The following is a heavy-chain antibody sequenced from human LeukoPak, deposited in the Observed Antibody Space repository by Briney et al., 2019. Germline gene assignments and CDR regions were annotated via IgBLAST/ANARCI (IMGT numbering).Heavy chain of an antibody. CDR1: GDSVSNSEYY. CDR3: ARRRKDLNWFDP. Sequence: SETLSLTCSVSGDSVSNSEYYWGWIRQPPEKGLEWIASINYSGRTFYNPSLRSRVTISVDMSKNQFSLNLNSVTAADTAVYYCARRRKDLNWFDPWGQGTLVTASS. CDR2: INYSGRT. J-gene: IGHJ5*02. V-gene: IGHV4-39*01.